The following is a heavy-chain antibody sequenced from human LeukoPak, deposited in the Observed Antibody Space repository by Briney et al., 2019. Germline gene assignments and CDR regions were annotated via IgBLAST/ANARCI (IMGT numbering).Heavy chain of an antibody. CDR3: ARAGTSGGLCDY. J-gene: IGHJ4*02. CDR2: IYTSGST. Sequence: SETLSLTCTASGVSISSYFWSWVRQPAGKGLEWIGRIYTSGSTKYNPSLQSRVNMSLDTSKKQLSLNLGSVTAADTAVYYCARAGTSGGLCDYWGQGILVTVSS. D-gene: IGHD1-14*01. CDR1: GVSISSYF. V-gene: IGHV4-4*07.